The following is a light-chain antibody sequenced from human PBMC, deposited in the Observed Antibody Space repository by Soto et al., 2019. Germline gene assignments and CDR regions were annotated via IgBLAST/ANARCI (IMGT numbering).Light chain of an antibody. CDR1: QSVGYH. J-gene: IGKJ1*01. CDR2: DAS. V-gene: IGKV3-11*01. Sequence: EIVLTQSPATLSLSPGERATLSCRASQSVGYHLAWYQQKPGQAPRLLIYDASNRATGIPARFSGSGSGTDFTLTISRLEPEDFAVYYCQQYGSSPLTFGQGTKVDIK. CDR3: QQYGSSPLT.